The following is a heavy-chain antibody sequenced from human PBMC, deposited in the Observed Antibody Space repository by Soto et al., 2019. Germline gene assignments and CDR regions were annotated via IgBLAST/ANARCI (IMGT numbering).Heavy chain of an antibody. Sequence: QVQLQESGPGLVKPSQTLSLTCTVSGGSISSGGYYWSWIRQHPGKGLEWIGYIYYSGSTYYKPSLKSRVTISVDTSKNQFSLKLSSVTAADTAVYYCARMVVVAATPGYNWFDPWGQGTLVTVSS. CDR2: IYYSGST. CDR3: ARMVVVAATPGYNWFDP. CDR1: GGSISSGGYY. V-gene: IGHV4-31*03. J-gene: IGHJ5*02. D-gene: IGHD2-15*01.